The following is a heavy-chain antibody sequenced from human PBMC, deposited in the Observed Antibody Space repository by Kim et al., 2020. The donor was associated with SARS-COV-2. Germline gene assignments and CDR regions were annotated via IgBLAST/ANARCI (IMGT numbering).Heavy chain of an antibody. CDR2: IGGSGGSI. Sequence: GGSLRLSCAASGFTFSSSAMNWVRQAPGKGLEWVATIGGSGGSIHYADSVKGRFSISRDNSNNMVNLQLDSLRADDTAIYYCAKPIRGCVNYGMDVWGQG. D-gene: IGHD3-3*02. CDR1: GFTFSSSA. CDR3: AKPIRGCVNYGMDV. V-gene: IGHV3-23*01. J-gene: IGHJ6*02.